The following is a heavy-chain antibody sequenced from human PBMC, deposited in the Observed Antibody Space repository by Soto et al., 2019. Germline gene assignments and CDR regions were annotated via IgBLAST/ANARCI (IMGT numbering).Heavy chain of an antibody. CDR3: ARGGGGSSSGFDY. D-gene: IGHD6-13*01. CDR2: INHSGST. Sequence: QVQLQQWGAGLLKPSETLSLTCAVYGGSFSGYYWSWIRQPPGKGLEWIGEINHSGSTNYNPSLKSRVTISVDTSKNQFSLKLSSVTAADTAVYYCARGGGGSSSGFDYWGQGTLVTVSS. J-gene: IGHJ4*02. V-gene: IGHV4-34*01. CDR1: GGSFSGYY.